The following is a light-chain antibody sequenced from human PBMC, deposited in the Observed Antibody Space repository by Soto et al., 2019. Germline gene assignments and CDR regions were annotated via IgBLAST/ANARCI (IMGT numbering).Light chain of an antibody. CDR2: DVS. J-gene: IGLJ1*01. V-gene: IGLV2-14*01. Sequence: QSVLTQPASVSGSPGQSITSSCTGTSSDVGGYNYVSWYQQHPGKAPKLMIYDVSNRPSGVSNRFSGSKSGNTASLTISGLQAEDEADYYCSSYTSSSTPLVFGTGTKDTVL. CDR3: SSYTSSSTPLV. CDR1: SSDVGGYNY.